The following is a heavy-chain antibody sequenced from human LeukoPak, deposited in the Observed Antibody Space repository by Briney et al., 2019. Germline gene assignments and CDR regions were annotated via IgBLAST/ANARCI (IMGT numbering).Heavy chain of an antibody. CDR3: AKESSGWTFFDY. Sequence: GGSLRLSCAASGFRFSDYGMHWVRQSAGKGLEWVAFMQYDGIDRFYGDSVKGRFTISRDNSKNTLYLQMNSLRAEDTAVYYCAKESSGWTFFDYWGQGTLVTVSS. J-gene: IGHJ4*02. CDR2: MQYDGIDR. V-gene: IGHV3-30*02. CDR1: GFRFSDYG. D-gene: IGHD6-19*01.